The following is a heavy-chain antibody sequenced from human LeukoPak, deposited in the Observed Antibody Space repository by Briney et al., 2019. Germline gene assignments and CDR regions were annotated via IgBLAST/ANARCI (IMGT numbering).Heavy chain of an antibody. D-gene: IGHD2-15*01. V-gene: IGHV1-18*01. CDR1: GYTFTNYG. J-gene: IGHJ4*02. Sequence: ASVTVSYKASGYTFTNYGISWVGQAPGQGREGVGWISAYNGNTNYAQKLQGRVTMTTDTSTSTAYMELRSLRSDDTAVYYCARAGGYCSGGSCGILGSDYWGQGTLVTVSS. CDR2: ISAYNGNT. CDR3: ARAGGYCSGGSCGILGSDY.